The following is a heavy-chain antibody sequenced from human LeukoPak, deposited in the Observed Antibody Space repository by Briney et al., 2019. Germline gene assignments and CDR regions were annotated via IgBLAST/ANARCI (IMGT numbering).Heavy chain of an antibody. CDR2: VHYTGKT. J-gene: IGHJ5*02. Sequence: PSETLSLTCTVSGDSISSSYWSWIRQPPGKRLEWVGYVHYTGKTNYNPSLNNRATISVDTSKNQFSLRLNSVTAADTAVYYCARSRAFNSGAFDPWGQGSLVTVSS. D-gene: IGHD1-26*01. CDR3: ARSRAFNSGAFDP. V-gene: IGHV4-59*01. CDR1: GDSISSSY.